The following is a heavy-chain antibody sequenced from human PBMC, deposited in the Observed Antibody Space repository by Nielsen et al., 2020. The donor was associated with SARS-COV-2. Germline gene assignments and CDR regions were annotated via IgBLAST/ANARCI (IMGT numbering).Heavy chain of an antibody. CDR3: ARDLGYCYSTCCYTLAFDI. CDR1: GFTFRSYG. Sequence: GESLKIFCAASGFTFRSYGMNWVRQAPGKGLEWVSYISSSSSTIYYADSVKGRFTISRDNAKNSLYLQMNSLRVEDTAVYYCARDLGYCYSTCCYTLAFDIWGQGTMVTVSS. D-gene: IGHD2-2*02. J-gene: IGHJ3*02. V-gene: IGHV3-48*01. CDR2: ISSSSSTI.